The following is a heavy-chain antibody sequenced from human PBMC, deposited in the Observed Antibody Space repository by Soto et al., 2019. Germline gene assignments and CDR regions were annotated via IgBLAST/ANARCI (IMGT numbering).Heavy chain of an antibody. Sequence: SGFTLSSYAMSWVRQAPGKGLEWVSTISGSGGRTYYADSVKGRFTISRDNSKNTLYLQMNSLRAEDTAVYYCANALGIWDDCYYGMDVWGQGTTVTVSS. V-gene: IGHV3-23*01. D-gene: IGHD7-27*01. CDR1: GFTLSSYA. J-gene: IGHJ6*02. CDR2: ISGSGGRT. CDR3: ANALGIWDDCYYGMDV.